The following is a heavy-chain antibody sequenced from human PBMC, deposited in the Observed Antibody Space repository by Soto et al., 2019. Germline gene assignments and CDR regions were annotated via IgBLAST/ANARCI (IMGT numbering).Heavy chain of an antibody. J-gene: IGHJ4*02. Sequence: GGSLRLSCAASGFSFAGYALTWVRLAPGKGLEWVASISGGGGSTYYADSVKGRFSISRDNSNRMVYLQMGSLTAGDTAVYYCAKTETFNGYYNAFDYWGQGTRATVS. CDR1: GFSFAGYA. D-gene: IGHD3-9*01. CDR2: ISGGGGST. V-gene: IGHV3-23*01. CDR3: AKTETFNGYYNAFDY.